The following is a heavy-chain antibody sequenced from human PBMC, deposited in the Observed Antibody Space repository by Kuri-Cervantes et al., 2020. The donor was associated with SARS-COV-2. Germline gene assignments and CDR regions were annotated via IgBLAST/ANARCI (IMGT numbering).Heavy chain of an antibody. Sequence: GESLKISCAASGFTFSSYNMNWVRQAPGKGLEWVSSISSSRNYIYYADSVRGRFTISRDNAKNSLYLQMNSLSAEDTAVYYCAREWGDYWGQGTLVTVSS. J-gene: IGHJ4*02. CDR2: ISSSRNYI. CDR1: GFTFSSYN. V-gene: IGHV3-21*01. D-gene: IGHD3-16*01. CDR3: AREWGDY.